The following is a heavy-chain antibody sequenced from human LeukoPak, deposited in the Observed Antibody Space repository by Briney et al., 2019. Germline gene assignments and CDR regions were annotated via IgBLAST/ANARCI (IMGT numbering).Heavy chain of an antibody. Sequence: GRSLRVSCAASGFTFSSDAMHWVRQAPGKGLEWVAVISYDGSNKYYADSVKGRFTISRDNSKNTLYLQMNSLRAEDTAVYYCARDYQDNWNYQDYRGQGTLVTVSS. J-gene: IGHJ4*02. CDR3: ARDYQDNWNYQDY. CDR1: GFTFSSDA. D-gene: IGHD1-7*01. V-gene: IGHV3-30-3*01. CDR2: ISYDGSNK.